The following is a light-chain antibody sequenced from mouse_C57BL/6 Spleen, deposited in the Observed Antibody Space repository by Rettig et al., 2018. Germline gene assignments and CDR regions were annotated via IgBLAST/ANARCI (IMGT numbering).Light chain of an antibody. CDR2: LTS. J-gene: IGKJ2*01. Sequence: QIVLTQSPALMSASPGEKVTMTCSASSSVSYMYWYQQKPRSSPKPWIYLTSNLASGVPARFSGSGSGTAYSLTISSMEAEDAATYYCQQWSSNPMYTFGG. V-gene: IGKV4-68*01. CDR1: SSVSY. CDR3: QQWSSNPMYT.